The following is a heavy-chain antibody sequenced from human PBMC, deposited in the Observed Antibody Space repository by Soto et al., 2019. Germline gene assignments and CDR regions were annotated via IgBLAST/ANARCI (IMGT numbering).Heavy chain of an antibody. CDR1: GGSISSSSHY. CDR2: IYYSGST. CDR3: ARQIPFGGWYFDY. Sequence: QLQLQESGPGLVKPSETLSLTCTVSGGSISSSSHYWGWIRQPPGKGLEWIGSIYYSGSTNYNPSLKSRVTRSVDTSKNQFSLKLSSVTAADTTVYYCARQIPFGGWYFDYWGQGTLVTVSS. D-gene: IGHD6-19*01. J-gene: IGHJ4*02. V-gene: IGHV4-39*01.